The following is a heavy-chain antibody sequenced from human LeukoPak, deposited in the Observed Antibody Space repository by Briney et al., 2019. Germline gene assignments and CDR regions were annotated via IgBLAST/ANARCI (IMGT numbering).Heavy chain of an antibody. J-gene: IGHJ4*02. CDR2: ISYDGSNK. Sequence: GGPLRLSCAASGFTFSSYGMHWVRQAPGKGLEWVAVISYDGSNKYYADSVKGRFTISRDNSKNALYLQMNSLRAEDTAVYYCARDHSSGWYSDYFDYWGQGTLVTVSS. V-gene: IGHV3-30*03. CDR3: ARDHSSGWYSDYFDY. CDR1: GFTFSSYG. D-gene: IGHD6-19*01.